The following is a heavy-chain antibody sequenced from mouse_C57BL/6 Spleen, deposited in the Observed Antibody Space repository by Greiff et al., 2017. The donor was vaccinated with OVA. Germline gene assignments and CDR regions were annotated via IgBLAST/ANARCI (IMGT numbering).Heavy chain of an antibody. CDR3: ATPYYSNYRYFDV. CDR1: GYTFTSYW. V-gene: IGHV1-50*01. J-gene: IGHJ1*03. Sequence: VQLQQSGAELVKPGASVKLSCKASGYTFTSYWMQWVKQRPGQGLEWIGEIDPSDSYTNYNQKFKGKATLTVDTSSSTAYMQLSSLTSEDSAVYYCATPYYSNYRYFDVWGTGTTVTVSS. CDR2: IDPSDSYT. D-gene: IGHD2-5*01.